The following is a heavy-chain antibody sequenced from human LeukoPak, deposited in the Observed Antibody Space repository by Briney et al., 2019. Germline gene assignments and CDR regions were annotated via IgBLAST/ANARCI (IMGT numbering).Heavy chain of an antibody. CDR3: ARGAFGVVITYGMDV. V-gene: IGHV4-34*01. Sequence: TSSETLSLTCAVYGGSFSGYYWSWLRQPPGKGLEWIGEINHSGSTNYNPSLKSRVTISVDTSKNQFSLKLSSVTAADTAVYYCARGAFGVVITYGMDVWGQGTTVTVSS. D-gene: IGHD3-3*01. J-gene: IGHJ6*02. CDR2: INHSGST. CDR1: GGSFSGYY.